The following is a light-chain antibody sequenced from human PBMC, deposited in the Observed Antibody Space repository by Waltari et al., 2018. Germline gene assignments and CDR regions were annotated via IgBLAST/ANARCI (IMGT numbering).Light chain of an antibody. Sequence: EIMLTQSPGPLSLSPGEIATLSCRASQSSSRFLAWYQQKPGQAPRLLIYDASTRATGIPDRFSGSGSGTDFSLTISRLEPEDIAVYYCQKYGSLPATFGQGTKVEIK. V-gene: IGKV3-20*01. J-gene: IGKJ1*01. CDR3: QKYGSLPAT. CDR2: DAS. CDR1: QSSSRF.